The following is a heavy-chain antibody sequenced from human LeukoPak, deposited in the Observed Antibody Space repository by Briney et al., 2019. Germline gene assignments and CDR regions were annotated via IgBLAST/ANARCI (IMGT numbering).Heavy chain of an antibody. J-gene: IGHJ5*02. D-gene: IGHD6-19*01. CDR1: GGSISSYY. CDR2: IYYSGST. CDR3: ARHPYSSGKVEWFDP. Sequence: PSQTLSLTCTVSGGSISSYYWSWIRQPPGKGLEWIGDIYYSGSTNYNPSLKSRVTISVDTSKNQFSPKLSSVTAADTAVYYCARHPYSSGKVEWFDPWGQGTLVTVSS. V-gene: IGHV4-59*08.